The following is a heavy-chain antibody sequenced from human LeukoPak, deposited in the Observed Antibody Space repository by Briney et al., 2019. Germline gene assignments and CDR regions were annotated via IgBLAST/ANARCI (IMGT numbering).Heavy chain of an antibody. D-gene: IGHD2-21*02. CDR3: ARGHIVVVTRRNHAFDI. J-gene: IGHJ3*02. V-gene: IGHV4-59*11. Sequence: KPSETLSVTCTVSGGSISSHYWSWIRQPPGMGLEWIGYIYYSGSTNYNPSLKSRVTISVDTSKNQFSLKLSSVTAADTAVYYCARGHIVVVTRRNHAFDIWGQGTMVTVSS. CDR1: GGSISSHY. CDR2: IYYSGST.